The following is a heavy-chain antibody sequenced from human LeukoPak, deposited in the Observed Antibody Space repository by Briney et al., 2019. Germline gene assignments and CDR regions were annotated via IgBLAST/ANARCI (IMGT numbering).Heavy chain of an antibody. CDR1: GFTFSSYW. D-gene: IGHD5-24*01. V-gene: IGHV3-7*01. J-gene: IGHJ4*02. CDR3: ARDRGWLQFDY. CDR2: IKEDGSVK. Sequence: GGSLRLSCAASGFTFSSYWISWVRQAPGKGLEWVANIKEDGSVKYYLDSVKGRFTISRDNVKNSLYLRMNSLRAEDTAVYYCARDRGWLQFDYWGQGTLVTVS.